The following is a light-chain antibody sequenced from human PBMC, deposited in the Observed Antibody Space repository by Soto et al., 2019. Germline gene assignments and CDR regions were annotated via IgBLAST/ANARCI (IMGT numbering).Light chain of an antibody. V-gene: IGLV2-14*01. J-gene: IGLJ3*02. Sequence: QSALTQPASVSGSPGQSITISCTGTSSDVGGYNYVSWYQQHPGKAPKLMIYEVSNRPSGVSNSFSGSKSGNTASLTISGLQAEDEADYYCSSYTSSSTRVFGGGTKLTV. CDR2: EVS. CDR3: SSYTSSSTRV. CDR1: SSDVGGYNY.